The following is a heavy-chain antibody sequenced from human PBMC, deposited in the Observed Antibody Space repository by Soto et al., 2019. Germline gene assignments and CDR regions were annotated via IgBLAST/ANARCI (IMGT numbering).Heavy chain of an antibody. V-gene: IGHV3-30*18. J-gene: IGHJ4*02. CDR1: GYMFSRYG. CDR2: ISNDGSQT. CDR3: ANGFCGTNCYYFPN. D-gene: IGHD2-21*02. Sequence: QVQLVESGEGVVQPGRSLRLSCVASGYMFSRYGMHWVRQAPGKGLEWVAVISNDGSQTTYGDSVKGRFTISRDNSKNTVYLQMNSLTTEETAVYYCANGFCGTNCYYFPNWGQGTLVTVST.